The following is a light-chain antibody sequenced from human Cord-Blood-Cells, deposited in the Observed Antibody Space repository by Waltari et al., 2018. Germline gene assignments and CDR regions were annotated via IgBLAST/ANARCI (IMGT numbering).Light chain of an antibody. V-gene: IGKV4-1*01. CDR2: WAS. CDR3: QQYYSTPF. CDR1: QSVLYSSNNKNY. Sequence: DIVMTQSPDSLAVSLGERATINCKSSQSVLYSSNNKNYLAWYQQKPGQPPKLLIYWASTRESGFPDRFRGSGSGTDFTLTISSLQAEDVAVYYCQQYYSTPFFGPGTKVDIK. J-gene: IGKJ3*01.